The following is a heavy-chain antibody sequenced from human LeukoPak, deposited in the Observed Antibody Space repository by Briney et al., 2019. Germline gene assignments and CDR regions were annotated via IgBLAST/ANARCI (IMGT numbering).Heavy chain of an antibody. V-gene: IGHV1-69*05. CDR1: GGTFSSYA. J-gene: IGHJ6*03. CDR3: ASSTTPDYYYYYYMDV. Sequence: SVKVSCKASGGTFSSYAISWVRQAPGQGLEWMGGITPIFGTANYAQKFQGRVTITTDESTSTAYMELSSLRSEDTAVYYCASSTTPDYYYYYYMDVWGKGTTVTVSS. CDR2: ITPIFGTA. D-gene: IGHD1-26*01.